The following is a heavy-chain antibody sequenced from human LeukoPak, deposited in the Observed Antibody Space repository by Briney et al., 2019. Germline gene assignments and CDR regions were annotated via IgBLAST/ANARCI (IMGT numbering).Heavy chain of an antibody. V-gene: IGHV4-59*01. CDR1: GGSISSYY. CDR3: ARCDRYGGNAEFLFDY. Sequence: SETLSLTCTVSGGSISSYYWSWIRQPPGKGLEWIGYIYYSGGTNYNPSLKSRVTISVDTSKNQFSLKLSSVTAADTAVYYCARCDRYGGNAEFLFDYWGQGTLVTVSS. CDR2: IYYSGGT. D-gene: IGHD4-23*01. J-gene: IGHJ4*02.